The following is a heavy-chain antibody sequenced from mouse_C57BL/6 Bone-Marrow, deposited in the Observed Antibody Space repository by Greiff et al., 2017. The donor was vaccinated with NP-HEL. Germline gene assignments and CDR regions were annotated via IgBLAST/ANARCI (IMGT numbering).Heavy chain of an antibody. CDR1: GYTFTSYW. CDR2: IYPGSGST. J-gene: IGHJ3*01. D-gene: IGHD2-3*01. CDR3: ARDDDGYYGGAFFAY. V-gene: IGHV1-55*01. Sequence: QVQLQQPGAELVKPGASVKMSCKASGYTFTSYWITWVKQRPGQGLEWIGDIYPGSGSTNYNEKFKSKATLTVDTSSSTAYMQLSSLTSEDSAVYYCARDDDGYYGGAFFAYWGQGTLVTVSA.